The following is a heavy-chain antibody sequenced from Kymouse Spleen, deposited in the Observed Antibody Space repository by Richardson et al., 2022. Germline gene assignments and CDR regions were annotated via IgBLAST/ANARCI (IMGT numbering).Heavy chain of an antibody. V-gene: IGHV3-33*01. CDR2: IWYDGSNK. CDR1: GFTFSSYG. Sequence: QVQLVESGGGVVQPGRSLRLSCAASGFTFSSYGMHWVRQAPGKGLEWVAVIWYDGSNKYYADSVKGRFTISRDNSKNTLYLQMNSLRAEDTAVYYCARAYSSSSGFDYWGQGTLVTVSS. J-gene: IGHJ4*02. CDR3: ARAYSSSSGFDY. D-gene: IGHD6-6*01.